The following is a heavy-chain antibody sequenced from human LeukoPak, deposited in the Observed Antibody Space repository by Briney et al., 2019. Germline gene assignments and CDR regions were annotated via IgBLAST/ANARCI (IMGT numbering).Heavy chain of an antibody. CDR1: GFTFSSYE. CDR3: AKAEPASGYDY. CDR2: ISSSGSTV. Sequence: EGSLRLSCAASGFTFSSYEMNWVRQAPGKGLEWVSYISSSGSTVYYADSVKGRFTISRDNAKNSVCLQMNSLRAEDTAVYYCAKAEPASGYDYWGQGTLVTVSS. V-gene: IGHV3-48*03. J-gene: IGHJ4*02. D-gene: IGHD1-14*01.